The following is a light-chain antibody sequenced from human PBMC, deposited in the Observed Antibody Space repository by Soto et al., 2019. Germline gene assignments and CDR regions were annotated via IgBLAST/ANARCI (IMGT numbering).Light chain of an antibody. CDR3: QRYNSYSEFT. CDR2: DAS. CDR1: QSISSW. Sequence: DIQMTQSPSTLSASVGDRVTITCRASQSISSWLAWYQQKPGKAPKLLIYDASSLESGVPSRFSGSGSGTEFTLTISSLQPDDFATYYCQRYNSYSEFTFGPGTKVNIK. V-gene: IGKV1-5*01. J-gene: IGKJ3*01.